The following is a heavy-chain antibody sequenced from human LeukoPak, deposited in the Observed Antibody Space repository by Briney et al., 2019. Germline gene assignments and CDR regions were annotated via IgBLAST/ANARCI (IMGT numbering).Heavy chain of an antibody. CDR1: GGTFSSYA. CDR2: IIPIFGTA. CDR3: ARAPLRNWNFFDY. J-gene: IGHJ4*02. V-gene: IGHV1-69*13. Sequence: AVKVSCKASGGTFSSYAISWVRQAPGQGLEWMGGIIPIFGTANYAQKFQGRVTITADESTSTAYMELSSLRSEDTAVYYCARAPLRNWNFFDYWRQGTLVSVSS. D-gene: IGHD1-1*01.